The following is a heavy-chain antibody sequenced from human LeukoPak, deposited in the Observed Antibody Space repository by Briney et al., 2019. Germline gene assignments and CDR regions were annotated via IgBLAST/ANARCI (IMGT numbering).Heavy chain of an antibody. V-gene: IGHV3-23*01. CDR1: GFTFSSYA. CDR2: ISGSGGST. Sequence: QSGGSLRLSCAASGFTFSSYAMSWVRQAPGKGLEWVSAISGSGGSTYYADSVKGRFTISRDNSKNTLYLQMNSLRAEDTAVYHCARSGIAAAGFDYWGQGTLVTVSS. D-gene: IGHD6-13*01. CDR3: ARSGIAAAGFDY. J-gene: IGHJ4*02.